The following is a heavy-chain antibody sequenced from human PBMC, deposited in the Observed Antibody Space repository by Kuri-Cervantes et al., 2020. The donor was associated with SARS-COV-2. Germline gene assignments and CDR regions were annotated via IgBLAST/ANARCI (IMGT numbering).Heavy chain of an antibody. CDR1: GFNFSSTD. D-gene: IGHD2-21*01. J-gene: IGHJ4*02. Sequence: GESLKISCAASGFNFSSTDMHWVRQAPGKGLEWVAFISYDGKNKKCIASGKGRFTISRDNSQNTLYLQMKSLTSEDTAIYYCAKDRVGVHDFWGQGTLVTVSS. V-gene: IGHV3-30*18. CDR2: ISYDGKNK. CDR3: AKDRVGVHDF.